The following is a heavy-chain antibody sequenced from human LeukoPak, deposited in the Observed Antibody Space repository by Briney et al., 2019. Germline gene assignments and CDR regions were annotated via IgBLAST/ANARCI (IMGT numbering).Heavy chain of an antibody. CDR3: ARRHKRGAYSYGVDY. CDR2: IYPGDSDT. CDR1: GYRFTNYW. Sequence: GESLQISCKGSGYRFTNYWIAWVRPMPGKGLEWMGIIYPGDSDTRYSPSFQGQVTISADKSISTAYLQWNSLKASDTAMYYCARRHKRGAYSYGVDYWGQGTLVTVSS. D-gene: IGHD5-18*01. J-gene: IGHJ4*02. V-gene: IGHV5-51*01.